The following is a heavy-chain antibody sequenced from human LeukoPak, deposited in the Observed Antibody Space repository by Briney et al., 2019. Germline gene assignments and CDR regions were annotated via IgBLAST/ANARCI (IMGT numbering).Heavy chain of an antibody. V-gene: IGHV3-30-3*01. J-gene: IGHJ4*02. Sequence: GSLRLSCAASGFTFSNYAVHWVRQAPGKGLEWVAVISTDGSNKYYADSVKGRFTISRDDSKNTLYLQMNSLRDEDTAVYYCARRDHCSSTSCYLYFDYWGQGTLVTVSS. D-gene: IGHD2-2*01. CDR1: GFTFSNYA. CDR2: ISTDGSNK. CDR3: ARRDHCSSTSCYLYFDY.